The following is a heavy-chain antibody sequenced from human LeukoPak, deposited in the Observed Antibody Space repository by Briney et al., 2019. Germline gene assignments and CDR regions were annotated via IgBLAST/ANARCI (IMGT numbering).Heavy chain of an antibody. J-gene: IGHJ4*02. Sequence: SETLSLTCAVYGGSFSGYYWSWIRQPPGKGLEWIGEINHSGSTNYSPSLKSRVTISVDTSKNQFSLKLSSVTAADTAVYYCTRAPYCSSTSCYEGGAYWGQGTLVTVSS. CDR3: TRAPYCSSTSCYEGGAY. CDR1: GGSFSGYY. CDR2: INHSGST. V-gene: IGHV4-34*01. D-gene: IGHD2-2*01.